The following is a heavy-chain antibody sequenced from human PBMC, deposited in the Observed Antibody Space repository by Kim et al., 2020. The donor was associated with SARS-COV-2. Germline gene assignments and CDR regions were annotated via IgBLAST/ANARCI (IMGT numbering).Heavy chain of an antibody. Sequence: GGSLRLSCAASGFTLSSYWMHWVRRAPGKGLVWVSCIKNDGTDTRYADSVKGRFTISRDNAKNTLYLQMDSLRAEDTAMYYCARGGRWLQSWGQGTLVTVSS. J-gene: IGHJ5*02. CDR1: GFTLSSYW. V-gene: IGHV3-74*01. CDR3: ARGGRWLQS. D-gene: IGHD5-12*01. CDR2: IKNDGTDT.